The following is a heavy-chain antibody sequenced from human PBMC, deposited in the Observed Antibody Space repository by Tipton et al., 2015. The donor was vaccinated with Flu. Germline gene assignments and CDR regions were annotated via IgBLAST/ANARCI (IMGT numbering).Heavy chain of an antibody. CDR3: ARGSGSGTDVIFDY. CDR1: GGSLSSFY. Sequence: LRLSCTVSGGSLSSFYWSWIRQPAGKGLEWIGRIYSSGSTKYSPAFKSRAIMSVDTSKNQFSLNLSSVTAADTAVYFCARGSGSGTDVIFDYWGQGTLVTVSS. CDR2: IYSSGST. D-gene: IGHD3-10*01. V-gene: IGHV4-4*07. J-gene: IGHJ4*02.